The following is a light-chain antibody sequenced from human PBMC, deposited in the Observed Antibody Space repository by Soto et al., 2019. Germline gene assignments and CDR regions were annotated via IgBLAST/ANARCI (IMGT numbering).Light chain of an antibody. CDR3: SSYTSSSTLV. Sequence: QSALTQPASVSGSPGQSITISCTGTSSDVGGYDYVSWYQQYPGKAPKLMIYDVSYRPSGVSDRFSGSKSGNTASLTISGLQAEDGADYYCSSYTSSSTLVFGGGTKVTVL. CDR1: SSDVGGYDY. V-gene: IGLV2-14*01. J-gene: IGLJ3*02. CDR2: DVS.